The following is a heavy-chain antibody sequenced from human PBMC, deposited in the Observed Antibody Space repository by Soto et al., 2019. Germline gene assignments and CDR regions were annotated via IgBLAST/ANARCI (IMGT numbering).Heavy chain of an antibody. CDR3: ARGSWELLRRSYYYDMDV. D-gene: IGHD1-26*01. V-gene: IGHV1-69*13. Sequence: ASVKVSCKASGGTFSSYAISWVRQAPGQGLEWMGGIIPIFGTANYAQKFQGRVTITADESTGTAYMELSSLRSEDTAVYYCARGSWELLRRSYYYDMDVWGQGTTVPVS. CDR2: IIPIFGTA. CDR1: GGTFSSYA. J-gene: IGHJ6*02.